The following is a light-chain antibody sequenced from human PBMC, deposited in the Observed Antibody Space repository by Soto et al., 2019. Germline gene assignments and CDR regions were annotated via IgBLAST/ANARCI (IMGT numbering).Light chain of an antibody. V-gene: IGKV3-11*01. CDR2: GAS. CDR3: QQRDSWPIT. J-gene: IGKJ5*01. Sequence: ETVLTQPPGTLSLSPGEGATLSSRASQSLNRDLAWYQQKPGQSPRLLIFGASIRATGIPARFSGSGSGTDLTLTINSLEPDDFAVYYCQQRDSWPITFGQGTRLEIK. CDR1: QSLNRD.